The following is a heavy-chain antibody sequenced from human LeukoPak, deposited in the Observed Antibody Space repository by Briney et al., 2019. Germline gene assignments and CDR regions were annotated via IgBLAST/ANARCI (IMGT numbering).Heavy chain of an antibody. CDR2: IWYDGSYK. V-gene: IGHV3-33*01. CDR3: ARDPRYGSGWSHFDY. D-gene: IGHD6-13*01. J-gene: IGHJ4*02. Sequence: GGSLRLSCAASGFTFSNYGMHWVRQAPGKGLEWVAVIWYDGSYKYYADSVKGRFTISRDNSKNTLYLQMNSLRAEDTAVYYCARDPRYGSGWSHFDYWGQGTLVTVSS. CDR1: GFTFSNYG.